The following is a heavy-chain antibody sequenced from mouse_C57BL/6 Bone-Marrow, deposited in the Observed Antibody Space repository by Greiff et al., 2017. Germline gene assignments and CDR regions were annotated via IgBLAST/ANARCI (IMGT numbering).Heavy chain of an antibody. V-gene: IGHV5-4*01. CDR3: ARDYGPHYYAMDY. CDR2: ISDGGSYT. CDR1: GFTFSSYA. J-gene: IGHJ4*01. D-gene: IGHD1-1*02. Sequence: EVNVVESGGGLVKPGGSLKLSCAASGFTFSSYAMSWVRQTPEKRLEWVATISDGGSYTYYPDNVKGRFTISRDNAKNNLYLQMSHLKSEDTAMYYCARDYGPHYYAMDYWGQGTSVTVSS.